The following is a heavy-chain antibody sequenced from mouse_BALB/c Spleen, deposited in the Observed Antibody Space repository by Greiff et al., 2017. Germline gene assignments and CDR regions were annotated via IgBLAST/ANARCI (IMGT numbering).Heavy chain of an antibody. D-gene: IGHD2-14*01. J-gene: IGHJ4*01. CDR3: ARGGVRQAMDY. Sequence: EVKVEESGPGLVKPSQSLSLTCTVTGYSITSDYAWNWIRQFPGNKLEWMGYISYSGSTSYNPSLKSRISITRDTSKNQFFLQLNSVTTEDTATYYCARGGVRQAMDYWGQGTSVTVSS. CDR2: ISYSGST. CDR1: GYSITSDYA. V-gene: IGHV3-2*02.